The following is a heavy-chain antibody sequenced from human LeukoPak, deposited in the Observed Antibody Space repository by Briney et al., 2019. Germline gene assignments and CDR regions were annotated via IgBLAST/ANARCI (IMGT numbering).Heavy chain of an antibody. D-gene: IGHD3-9*01. Sequence: SETLSLTCTVSGGSISSGGYYWSWIRQPPGKGLEWIGYIYHSGSTYYNPSLKSRVTISVDTSKNQFSLKLSSVTAADTAVYYCARSQMKIDWQLSIPYYFDYWGQGTLVTVSS. CDR3: ARSQMKIDWQLSIPYYFDY. V-gene: IGHV4-30-2*01. CDR1: GGSISSGGYY. CDR2: IYHSGST. J-gene: IGHJ4*02.